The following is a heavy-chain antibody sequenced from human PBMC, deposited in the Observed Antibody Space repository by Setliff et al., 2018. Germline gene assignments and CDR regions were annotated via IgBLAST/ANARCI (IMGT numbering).Heavy chain of an antibody. D-gene: IGHD6-19*01. J-gene: IGHJ4*02. CDR2: VHYDGVNK. CDR3: ARDEYSVALFDY. Sequence: GSLRLSCAASGFTFSTYYMHWVRQPPGKGLEWVAFVHYDGVNKHYRDSVKGRFTISRDNAKNSLYLQMNSLRAEDTAVYYCARDEYSVALFDYWGQGTLVTVSS. CDR1: GFTFSTYY. V-gene: IGHV3-30*02.